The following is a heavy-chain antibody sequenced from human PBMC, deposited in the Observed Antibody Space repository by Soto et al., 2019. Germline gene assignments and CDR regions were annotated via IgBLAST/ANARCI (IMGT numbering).Heavy chain of an antibody. CDR2: IKSKTDGGTT. D-gene: IGHD6-13*01. CDR1: GFTFSNAW. J-gene: IGHJ4*02. Sequence: EVQLVESGGGLVKPGGSLRLSCAASGFTFSNAWMNWVRQAPGKGLELVGGIKSKTDGGTTDYAAPVKGRFTISRDDSKNTLYLQMNSLTPEDTAVYYCTTLSLYSSSWYWGFDYWGQGTMVTVSS. CDR3: TTLSLYSSSWYWGFDY. V-gene: IGHV3-15*07.